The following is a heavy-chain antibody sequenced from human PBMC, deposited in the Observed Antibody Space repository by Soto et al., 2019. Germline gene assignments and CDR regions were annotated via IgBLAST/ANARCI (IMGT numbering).Heavy chain of an antibody. V-gene: IGHV3-23*01. D-gene: IGHD6-19*01. Sequence: GGSLRLSCAASGFTLSSYAMSWVRQAPGKGLEWVSAISGSGGSTYYADSVKGRFTISRDNSKNTLYLQMNSLRAEDTAVYYCAKDGWYSSGWYSDFDYWGQGTLVTVSS. CDR1: GFTLSSYA. CDR3: AKDGWYSSGWYSDFDY. CDR2: ISGSGGST. J-gene: IGHJ4*02.